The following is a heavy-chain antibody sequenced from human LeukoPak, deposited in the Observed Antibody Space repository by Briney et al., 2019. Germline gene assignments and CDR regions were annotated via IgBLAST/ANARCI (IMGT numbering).Heavy chain of an antibody. J-gene: IGHJ4*02. CDR2: IKQDGSEK. CDR3: ARNRDYYDSSGYYMNY. CDR1: GFTFSSYW. D-gene: IGHD3-22*01. V-gene: IGHV3-7*01. Sequence: GGSLRLSCAASGFTFSSYWMSWVRQAPGKGLEWVANIKQDGSEKYYVDSVKGRFTISRDNAKNSLYLQMNSLRAEDTAVCYCARNRDYYDSSGYYMNYWGQGTLVTVSS.